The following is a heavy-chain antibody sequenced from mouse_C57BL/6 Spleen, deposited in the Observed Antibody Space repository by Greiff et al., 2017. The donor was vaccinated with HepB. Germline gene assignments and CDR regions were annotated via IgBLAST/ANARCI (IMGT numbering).Heavy chain of an antibody. CDR1: GYTFTSYW. CDR2: IHPNSGST. J-gene: IGHJ4*01. V-gene: IGHV1-64*01. D-gene: IGHD1-1*01. Sequence: HLHHPLSELVKPLASVTFSCKASGYTFTSYWMHWVKQRPGQGLEWIGMIHPNSGSTNYNEKFKSKATLTVDKSSSTAYMQLSSLTSEDSAVYYCTRSGISITTVVAHYAMDYWGQGTSVTVSS. CDR3: TRSGISITTVVAHYAMDY.